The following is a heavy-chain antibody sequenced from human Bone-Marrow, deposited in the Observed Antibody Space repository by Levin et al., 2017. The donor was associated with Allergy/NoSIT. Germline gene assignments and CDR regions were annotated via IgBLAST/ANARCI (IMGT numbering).Heavy chain of an antibody. V-gene: IGHV4-30-4*01. D-gene: IGHD1-26*01. CDR1: GGSISSGDYY. J-gene: IGHJ5*02. Sequence: SQTLSLTCTVSGGSISSGDYYWSWIRQPPGKGLEWIGYIYYSGSTYYNPSLKSRVTISVDTSKNQFSLKLSSVTAADTAVYYCARDERRPLGGGRFDPWGQGTLVTVSS. CDR2: IYYSGST. CDR3: ARDERRPLGGGRFDP.